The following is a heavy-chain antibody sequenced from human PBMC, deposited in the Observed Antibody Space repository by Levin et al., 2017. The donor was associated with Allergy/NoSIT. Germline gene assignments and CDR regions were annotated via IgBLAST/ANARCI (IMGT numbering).Heavy chain of an antibody. J-gene: IGHJ4*02. V-gene: IGHV3-11*01. Sequence: GGSLRLSCAASGFTFSGYYMNWIRQAPGKGLEWISYISSSGSTFYYADSVKGRFTISRDNAKNSLFLQMNDMRAEDTGTYYCARGDYYGSGSYDYWGQGTLVTVSS. CDR1: GFTFSGYY. CDR2: ISSSGSTF. D-gene: IGHD3-10*01. CDR3: ARGDYYGSGSYDY.